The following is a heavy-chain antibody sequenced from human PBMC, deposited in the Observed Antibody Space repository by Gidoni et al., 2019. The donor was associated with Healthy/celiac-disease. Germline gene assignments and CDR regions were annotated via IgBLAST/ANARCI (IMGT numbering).Heavy chain of an antibody. CDR3: ARVGDRGITMIVVPQSLYYYGMDV. Sequence: QVQLVQSGAEVKKPGASVKVSCKASGYTFTSYGISWVRQAPGQGLEWMGWISAYNGNTNYAQKLQGRVTMTTDTSTSTAYMELRSLRSDDTAVYYCARVGDRGITMIVVPQSLYYYGMDVWGQGTTVTVSS. CDR1: GYTFTSYG. D-gene: IGHD3-22*01. J-gene: IGHJ6*02. CDR2: ISAYNGNT. V-gene: IGHV1-18*01.